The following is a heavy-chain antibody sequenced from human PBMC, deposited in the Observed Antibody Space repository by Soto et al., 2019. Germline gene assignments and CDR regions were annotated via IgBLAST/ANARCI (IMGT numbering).Heavy chain of an antibody. V-gene: IGHV3-30*18. Sequence: GGSLRLSCAASGFTFSNAWMNWVRQAPGKGLEWVAVLSYDGSNNYYADSVKGRFTISRDNSKNTLYLQMNSLRVEDTAVYYCANERPNYYDSSGYQTDYFDYWGQGTLVTVSS. J-gene: IGHJ4*02. CDR2: LSYDGSNN. CDR1: GFTFSNAW. CDR3: ANERPNYYDSSGYQTDYFDY. D-gene: IGHD3-22*01.